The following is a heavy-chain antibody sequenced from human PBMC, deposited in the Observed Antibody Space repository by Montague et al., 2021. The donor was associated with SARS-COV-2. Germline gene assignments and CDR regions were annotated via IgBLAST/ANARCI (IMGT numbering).Heavy chain of an antibody. V-gene: IGHV3-9*01. CDR2: ISWNSGSI. Sequence: SLRLSCAASGFTFGDYAMHWVRQAPGKGLEWVSGISWNSGSIGYADSVKGRFTISRDNAKNSLYLQMNSLRAEDTALYYCAKDIVRIVGGYYYYYGMDVWGQGTTVTGSS. CDR1: GFTFGDYA. D-gene: IGHD1-26*01. CDR3: AKDIVRIVGGYYYYYGMDV. J-gene: IGHJ6*02.